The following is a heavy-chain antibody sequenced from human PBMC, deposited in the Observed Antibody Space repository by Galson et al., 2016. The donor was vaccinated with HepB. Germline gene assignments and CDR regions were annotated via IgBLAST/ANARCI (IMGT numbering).Heavy chain of an antibody. J-gene: IGHJ6*04. CDR3: VQGSTAPAV. CDR2: ISRRGDST. D-gene: IGHD1-26*01. CDR1: GFTFSDYG. Sequence: SLRLSCAASGFTFSDYGMTWVRQAPGKGLEVVSSISRRGDSTDYGDSVKGRFTISRDNFKNTLFLQMNSLTADDTAIYYCVQGSTAPAVWGKGTTVFVSS. V-gene: IGHV3-23*01.